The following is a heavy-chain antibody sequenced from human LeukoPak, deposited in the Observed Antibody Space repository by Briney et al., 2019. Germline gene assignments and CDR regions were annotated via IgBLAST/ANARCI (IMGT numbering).Heavy chain of an antibody. CDR2: ISYSGST. CDR3: VRTCGRGAVDPGTTGYINY. V-gene: IGHV4-39*02. Sequence: PSQTLSLTCTVSGGSISGGNYYWDWIRQPPGKGLEWIGSISYSGSTYYKPSLQSRVTMYIHTSMNHFSLRMSSVTAPDTAVYYCVRTCGRGAVDPGTTGYINYWGHGSLVSVSS. D-gene: IGHD3-9*01. J-gene: IGHJ4*01. CDR1: GGSISGGNYY.